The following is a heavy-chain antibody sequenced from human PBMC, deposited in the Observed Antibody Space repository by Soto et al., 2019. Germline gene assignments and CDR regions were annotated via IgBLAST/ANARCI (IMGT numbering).Heavy chain of an antibody. D-gene: IGHD4-17*01. CDR3: TTYYGDYNYYYGMDV. V-gene: IGHV3-15*01. CDR1: GFTFSNAW. CDR2: IKSKTDGGTT. J-gene: IGHJ6*02. Sequence: EVQLVASGGGLVKPGGSLRLSCAASGFTFSNAWMSWVRQAPGKGLEWVGRIKSKTDGGTTDYAAPVKGRFTISRDDSKNTLYLQMNSLKTEDTAVYYCTTYYGDYNYYYGMDVWGQGTTVTVSS.